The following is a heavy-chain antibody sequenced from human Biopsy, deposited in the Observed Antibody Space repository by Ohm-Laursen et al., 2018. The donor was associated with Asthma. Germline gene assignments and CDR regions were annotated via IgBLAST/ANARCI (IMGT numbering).Heavy chain of an antibody. CDR3: ARCQVGYSSGWSLLLRRIYYSGMDV. V-gene: IGHV1-69*13. J-gene: IGHJ6*02. CDR2: IMTVFGTT. CDR1: GYSLTDLS. Sequence: SVKVSCNISGYSLTDLSMHWVRQAPGQGLEWLGGIMTVFGTTNYAQKFQGRVTITADESTSTAYMEVTSLRSEDTAIYYCARCQVGYSSGWSLLLRRIYYSGMDVWGQGTAVTVSS. D-gene: IGHD6-19*01.